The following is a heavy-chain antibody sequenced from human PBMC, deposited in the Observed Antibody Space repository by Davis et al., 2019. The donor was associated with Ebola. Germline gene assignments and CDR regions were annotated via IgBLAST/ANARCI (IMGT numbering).Heavy chain of an antibody. D-gene: IGHD4-17*01. CDR1: GGSISSGDYY. CDR3: ARGRRDYGDLFDY. Sequence: PSETLSLTCTVSGGSISSGDYYWSWIRQPPGKGLEWIGYIYHSGSTYYNPSLKSRVTISVDRSKNQFSLKLSSVTAADTAVYYCARGRRDYGDLFDYWGQGTLVTVSS. J-gene: IGHJ4*02. CDR2: IYHSGST. V-gene: IGHV4-30-2*01.